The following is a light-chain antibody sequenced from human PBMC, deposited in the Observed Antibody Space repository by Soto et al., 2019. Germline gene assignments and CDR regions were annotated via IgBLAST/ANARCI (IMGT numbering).Light chain of an antibody. Sequence: VVTQPPSVSGAPGQRVTISCTGSSSNIGAGYDVHWYQQLPGTAPKLLIYGNSNRPSGVPDRFSGSKSGTSASLAITGLQAEDEADYYCQSYDSSLSGSSVVFGGGTKLTVL. CDR3: QSYDSSLSGSSVV. V-gene: IGLV1-40*01. CDR1: SSNIGAGYD. CDR2: GNS. J-gene: IGLJ2*01.